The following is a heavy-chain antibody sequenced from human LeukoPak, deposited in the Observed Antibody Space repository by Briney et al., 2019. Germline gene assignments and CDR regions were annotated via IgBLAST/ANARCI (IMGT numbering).Heavy chain of an antibody. V-gene: IGHV3-21*01. Sequence: KPGGSLRLSCEASGFTFTTYSMTWVRQAPGKGLERVSIISSGSSAIFSADALKGRFTISRDDAKNLLYLDMNSLRAEDTAVYYCARGHTAVTRHFDFWGQGTLVTVSS. CDR3: ARGHTAVTRHFDF. J-gene: IGHJ4*02. CDR1: GFTFTTYS. CDR2: ISSGSSAI. D-gene: IGHD4-17*01.